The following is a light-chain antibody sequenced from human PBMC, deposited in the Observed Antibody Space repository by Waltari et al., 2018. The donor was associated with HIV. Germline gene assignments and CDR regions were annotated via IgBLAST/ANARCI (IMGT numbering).Light chain of an antibody. CDR2: EVS. V-gene: IGLV2-8*01. J-gene: IGLJ2*01. Sequence: QSALTQPASVSGSPGQSITISCTGTTSDVGAYNFVSWYQQYPGKAPKLLISEVSNRPSGVPDRFSGSKSGNTASLTVSGLQAEDEADYFCSSYAGSNNWVFGGGTKLTVL. CDR3: SSYAGSNNWV. CDR1: TSDVGAYNF.